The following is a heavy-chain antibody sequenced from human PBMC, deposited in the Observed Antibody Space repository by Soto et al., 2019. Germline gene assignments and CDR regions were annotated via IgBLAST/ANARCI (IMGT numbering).Heavy chain of an antibody. V-gene: IGHV1-2*04. Sequence: DSVQVSCEGSGYTFTGYYMHWVRQAPGQGLEWMGWINPNSGGTNYAQKFQGWVTMTRDTSISTAYMELSRLRSDDTAVYYCAIAVAGTALDDRGQGTLVTVYS. D-gene: IGHD6-19*01. CDR1: GYTFTGYY. J-gene: IGHJ4*02. CDR3: AIAVAGTALDD. CDR2: INPNSGGT.